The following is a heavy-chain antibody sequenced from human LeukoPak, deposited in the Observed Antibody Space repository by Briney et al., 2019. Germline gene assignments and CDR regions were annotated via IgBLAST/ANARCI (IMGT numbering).Heavy chain of an antibody. CDR1: GFTLSDYY. D-gene: IGHD2/OR15-2a*01. V-gene: IGHV3-11*04. CDR2: ISSTGNTI. Sequence: GGSLRLSCAASGFTLSDYYMTWIRQAPGKGLEWVSYISSTGNTIYYTDPVKGRFTVSRDNAKNSLFLQMDSLRAEDTAVYYCARSSDYFTYFGLWGRGSLVTVSS. J-gene: IGHJ2*01. CDR3: ARSSDYFTYFGL.